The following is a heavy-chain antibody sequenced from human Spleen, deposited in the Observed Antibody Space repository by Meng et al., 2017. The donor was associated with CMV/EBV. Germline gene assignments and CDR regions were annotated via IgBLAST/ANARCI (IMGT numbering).Heavy chain of an antibody. J-gene: IGHJ4*02. CDR1: GFTFSDYY. D-gene: IGHD3-10*01. Sequence: SCAASGFTFSDYYLLWIRQAPGKGLEWVSYISGGGSAIYYADSVKGRFTISRDNARNSLYLQMNSLRAEDTAVYYCARRKGSGVFDYWGQGTLVTVSS. CDR3: ARRKGSGVFDY. CDR2: ISGGGSAI. V-gene: IGHV3-11*01.